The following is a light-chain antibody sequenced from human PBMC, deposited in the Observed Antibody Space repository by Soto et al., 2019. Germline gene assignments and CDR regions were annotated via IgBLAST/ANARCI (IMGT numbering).Light chain of an antibody. V-gene: IGLV2-14*01. J-gene: IGLJ1*01. CDR2: EVN. CDR3: FSYPGSYTYV. Sequence: QSALTQPASLSGSPGQSITISCTGTSSDIGAYDYVSWFQQHPGKAPKLMISEVNNRPSGVSNRFSGSKSGNTAYLTISGLQVEDEAEYFCFSYPGSYTYVFGTGTKVTVL. CDR1: SSDIGAYDY.